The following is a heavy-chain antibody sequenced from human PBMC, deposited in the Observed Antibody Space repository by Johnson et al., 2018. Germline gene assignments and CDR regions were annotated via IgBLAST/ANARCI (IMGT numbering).Heavy chain of an antibody. D-gene: IGHD4-17*01. Sequence: VQLVQSGGGLVQPGGSLRLSCAASGFTFSSYDMHWVRQVTGKGLEWVSAIGTAGDTYYPGSVKGRFTISREKAKNSLYLQMNSLRAGDTAVYYWARGKGTTVTTNCAFDIWGQGTMVTVSS. J-gene: IGHJ3*02. CDR2: IGTAGDT. CDR3: ARGKGTTVTTNCAFDI. V-gene: IGHV3-13*01. CDR1: GFTFSSYD.